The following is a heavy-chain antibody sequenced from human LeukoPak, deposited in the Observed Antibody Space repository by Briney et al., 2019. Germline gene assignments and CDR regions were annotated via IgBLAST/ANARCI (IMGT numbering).Heavy chain of an antibody. D-gene: IGHD6-13*01. CDR2: INHSGST. J-gene: IGHJ4*02. V-gene: IGHV4-34*01. CDR1: GGSFSGYY. Sequence: SETLSLTCAVYGGSFSGYYWSWIRQPPGKGLEWIGEINHSGSTNYNPSLKSRVTISVDTSKNQFSLKLSSVTAADTAVYYCARVLLYSSSWYGRYWGQGTLLTVSS. CDR3: ARVLLYSSSWYGRY.